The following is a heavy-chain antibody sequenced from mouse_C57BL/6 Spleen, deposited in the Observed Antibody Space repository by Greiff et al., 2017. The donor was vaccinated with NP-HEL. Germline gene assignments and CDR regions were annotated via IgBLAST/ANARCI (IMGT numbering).Heavy chain of an antibody. J-gene: IGHJ2*01. CDR1: GYTFTSYW. Sequence: VQLQQPGAELVMPGASVTLSCKASGYTFTSYWMHWVKQRPGQGLAWIGEIDPSDSYTNYNQKFKGKSTFTVDKSSSTAYMQLSSLTSEDSAVYYCVCSSHTGTGVDYWGQGTTLTVSS. V-gene: IGHV1-69*01. D-gene: IGHD4-1*01. CDR3: VCSSHTGTGVDY. CDR2: IDPSDSYT.